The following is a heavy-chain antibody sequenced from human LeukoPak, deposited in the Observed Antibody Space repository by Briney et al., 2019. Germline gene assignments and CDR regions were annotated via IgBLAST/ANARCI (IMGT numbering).Heavy chain of an antibody. CDR3: ARDGRLRNGYDNFYI. CDR1: GYTFSGFY. Sequence: ASVRVSCKASGYTFSGFYINWVRQAPGQGLEWMGWINPKNGDTHYAQDFLGRVTMTRDTSISTAYMELSRLTSDDTAVYYCARDGRLRNGYDNFYIWGQGTLVTVSS. D-gene: IGHD5-18*01. CDR2: INPKNGDT. J-gene: IGHJ4*02. V-gene: IGHV1-2*02.